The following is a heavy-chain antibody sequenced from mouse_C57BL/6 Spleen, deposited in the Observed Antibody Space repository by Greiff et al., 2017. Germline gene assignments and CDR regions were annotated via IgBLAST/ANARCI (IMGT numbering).Heavy chain of an antibody. Sequence: QVQLQQPGAELVKPGASVKMSCKASGYTFTSYWITWVKQRPGQGLEWIGDIYPGSGSTNYNEKFKSKATLTVDKSSSTAYMQLSSLTSEDSAVYYCAVTGTGDYWGQGTTLTVSS. CDR1: GYTFTSYW. V-gene: IGHV1-55*01. J-gene: IGHJ2*01. CDR3: AVTGTGDY. D-gene: IGHD4-1*01. CDR2: IYPGSGST.